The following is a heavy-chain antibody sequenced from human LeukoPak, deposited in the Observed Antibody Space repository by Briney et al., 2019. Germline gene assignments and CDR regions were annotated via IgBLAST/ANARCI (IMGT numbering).Heavy chain of an antibody. CDR2: INSDGRST. CDR1: GFTFSSYW. J-gene: IGHJ4*02. CDR3: ARDPLGYDSSGYYDY. Sequence: GGSLILSCAASGFTFSSYWMHWVRQAPGKGLGWVSRINSDGRSTSYADSGKGRFTISRDNAKNPLYLQMNSLRAEDTAVYYCARDPLGYDSSGYYDYWGQGTLVTVSS. V-gene: IGHV3-74*01. D-gene: IGHD3-22*01.